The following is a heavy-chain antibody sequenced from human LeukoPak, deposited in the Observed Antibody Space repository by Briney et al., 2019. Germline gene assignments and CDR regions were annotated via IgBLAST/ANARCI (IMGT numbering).Heavy chain of an antibody. Sequence: NPSETLSLTCTVSGGSISSSSYYWGWIRQPPGKGLEWIGSIYYSGSTYYNPSLKSRVTISVDTSKNQFSLKLSSVTAADTAVYYCARAGYGDSDFDYWGQGTLVTVSS. CDR3: ARAGYGDSDFDY. J-gene: IGHJ4*02. V-gene: IGHV4-39*07. CDR1: GGSISSSSYY. CDR2: IYYSGST. D-gene: IGHD4-17*01.